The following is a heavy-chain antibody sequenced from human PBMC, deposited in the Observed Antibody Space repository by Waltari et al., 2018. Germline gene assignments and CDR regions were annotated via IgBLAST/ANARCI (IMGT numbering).Heavy chain of an antibody. Sequence: QVQLVQSGAEVKKPGASVKVSCKASGLTLTGYYLHWVRQAPGHGLEWMGWINPHSGGTNYAQNFQGRVTVTWDTSIDTAFLELRGLTSDDTARYYCAKNLDYYDTNGYYVYLFDFWGQGTLVTVSS. CDR2: INPHSGGT. V-gene: IGHV1-2*02. CDR1: GLTLTGYY. CDR3: AKNLDYYDTNGYYVYLFDF. D-gene: IGHD3-22*01. J-gene: IGHJ4*02.